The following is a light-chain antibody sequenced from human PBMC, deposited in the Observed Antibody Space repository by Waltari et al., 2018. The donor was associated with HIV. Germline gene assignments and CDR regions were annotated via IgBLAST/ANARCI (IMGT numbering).Light chain of an antibody. V-gene: IGLV2-18*01. CDR3: ALYTTRNII. Sequence: QSALTQPPSVSGFPGQSVTISFPGFRGHVLPYTLVSWYQQPPNTAPKLMLYEVYKRPSGVPDRFSGSQSGDMASLTVSGLQTEDEADYYCALYTTRNIIFGGGTNLVVL. CDR2: EVY. J-gene: IGLJ2*01. CDR1: RGHVLPYTL.